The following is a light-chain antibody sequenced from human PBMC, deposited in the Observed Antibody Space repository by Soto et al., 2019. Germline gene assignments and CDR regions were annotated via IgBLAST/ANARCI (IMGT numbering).Light chain of an antibody. J-gene: IGLJ3*02. CDR3: QSHDSSLNSVM. CDR1: SSNIGAGYD. V-gene: IGLV1-40*01. CDR2: GNT. Sequence: QSVLTQPPSMSGAPGQRVTISCTGSSSNIGAGYDVHWYQLLPGTAPKLLIYGNTNRPSGVPDRFSGSKSGTSASLAITGLRAEDEADYYCQSHDSSLNSVMFGGGTKLTVL.